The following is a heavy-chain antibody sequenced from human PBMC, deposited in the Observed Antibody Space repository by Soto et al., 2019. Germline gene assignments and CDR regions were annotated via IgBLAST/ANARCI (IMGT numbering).Heavy chain of an antibody. D-gene: IGHD3-16*01. CDR2: IKPDGSEK. CDR1: AFTLSSYW. CDR3: ARDYDFGFDI. V-gene: IGHV3-7*01. Sequence: EVQLVEAGGGWVQPWGSLRLSCDASAFTLSSYWMSWVRQAPGKGLEWVANIKPDGSEKYYVDSVKGQFTISRDNTNNSLYLQMSTLRPEDTAIYYCARDYDFGFDIWGQGTLVTVSS. J-gene: IGHJ3*02.